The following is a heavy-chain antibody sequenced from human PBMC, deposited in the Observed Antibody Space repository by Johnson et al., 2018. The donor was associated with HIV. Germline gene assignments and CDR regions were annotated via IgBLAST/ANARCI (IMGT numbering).Heavy chain of an antibody. V-gene: IGHV3-64*01. J-gene: IGHJ3*02. D-gene: IGHD3-3*01. CDR1: GFTFNSYA. CDR3: ARARITILGVVLGADAFDI. Sequence: VQLVESGGGLVQPGGSLRLSCAASGFTFNSYAMHWVRQAPGKGLEYVSAITSNGGSTYYANYVKGRFTISRDNSKNTLYLQMGGLRAEDMAVYYCARARITILGVVLGADAFDIWGQGTMVTVSS. CDR2: ITSNGGST.